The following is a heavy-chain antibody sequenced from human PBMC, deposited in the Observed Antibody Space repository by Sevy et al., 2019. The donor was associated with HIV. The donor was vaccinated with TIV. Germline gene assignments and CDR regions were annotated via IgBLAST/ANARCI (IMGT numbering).Heavy chain of an antibody. CDR2: IKQDGNEK. CDR1: GFTFSSYA. D-gene: IGHD6-19*01. CDR3: AREAVAGRSGPWKADYYYAGMDV. V-gene: IGHV3-7*01. J-gene: IGHJ6*02. Sequence: GGSLRLSCAASGFTFSSYAMSWVRQAPGKGLEWVANIKQDGNEKYYMDSAKGRFTISRDNAKNSVYLQVNSLRAEDTAVYYCAREAVAGRSGPWKADYYYAGMDVWGQGTTVTVSS.